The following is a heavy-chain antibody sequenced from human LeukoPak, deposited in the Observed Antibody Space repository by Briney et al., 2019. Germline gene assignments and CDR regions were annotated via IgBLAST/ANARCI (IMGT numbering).Heavy chain of an antibody. CDR3: ARDEGQQPFGYFQH. CDR1: GFTFSSYW. J-gene: IGHJ1*01. CDR2: ISYDGNNK. D-gene: IGHD3-10*01. Sequence: PGGSLRLSCAASGFTFSSYWMSWVRQAPGKGLEWVAVISYDGNNKYYADSVKGRFTISRDNSKNTLYVQMNSPRAEDTAVYFCARDEGQQPFGYFQHWGQGTLVTVSS. V-gene: IGHV3-30-3*01.